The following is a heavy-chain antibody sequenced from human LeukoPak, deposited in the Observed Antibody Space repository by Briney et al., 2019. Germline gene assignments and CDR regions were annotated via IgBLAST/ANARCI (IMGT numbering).Heavy chain of an antibody. CDR1: GGTPNNYA. D-gene: IGHD3-3*01. J-gene: IGHJ4*02. Sequence: VASVKVSCKASGGTPNNYAISWVRLAPGQGLEWLGGIIPLSGTTKYAPKFQDRLTISTDNSASTVYMELSSLTSGDTAVYCARDSVGVGVPFWTFASWGQGTRVLVSS. V-gene: IGHV1-69*05. CDR3: ARDSVGVGVPFWTFAS. CDR2: IIPLSGTT.